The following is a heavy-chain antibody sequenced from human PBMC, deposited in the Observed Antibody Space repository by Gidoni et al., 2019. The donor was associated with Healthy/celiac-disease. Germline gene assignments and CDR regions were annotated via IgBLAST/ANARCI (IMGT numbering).Heavy chain of an antibody. CDR3: TPIAVAGGIGDY. CDR1: GFTFSGSA. D-gene: IGHD6-19*01. CDR2: IRSKANSYAT. J-gene: IGHJ4*02. V-gene: IGHV3-73*02. Sequence: EVQLVESGGGLVQPGGSLKLSCAASGFTFSGSAMHWVRQASGKGLEWVGRIRSKANSYATAYAASVKGRFTISRDDSKNTAYLQMNSLKTEDTAVYYCTPIAVAGGIGDYWGQGTLVTVSS.